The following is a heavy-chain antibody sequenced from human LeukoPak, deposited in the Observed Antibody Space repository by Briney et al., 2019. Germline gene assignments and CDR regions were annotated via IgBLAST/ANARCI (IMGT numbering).Heavy chain of an antibody. CDR3: ARDGEQWLDY. V-gene: IGHV4-39*07. CDR1: GGSISSSTYY. J-gene: IGHJ4*02. Sequence: SETLSLTCTVYGGSISSSTYYWGWIRQPPGKGLEWTGSIYYSGSTYYNPSLKSRVTISVDTAKNQFSLKLSSVTAADTAVYYCARDGEQWLDYWGQGTLVTVSS. D-gene: IGHD6-19*01. CDR2: IYYSGST.